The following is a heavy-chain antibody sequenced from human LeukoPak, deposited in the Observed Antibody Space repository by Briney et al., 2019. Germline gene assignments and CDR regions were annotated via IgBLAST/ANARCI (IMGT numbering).Heavy chain of an antibody. CDR2: IYTSGST. CDR3: ARDSGYSSSWPLAFDY. Sequence: SETLSLTCTVSGGSISSSTYYWGWIRQPAGKGLEWIGRIYTSGSTNYNPSLKSRVTMSVDTSKNQFSLKLSSVTAADTAVYYCARDSGYSSSWPLAFDYWGQGTLVTVSS. J-gene: IGHJ4*02. V-gene: IGHV4-61*02. D-gene: IGHD6-13*01. CDR1: GGSISSSTYY.